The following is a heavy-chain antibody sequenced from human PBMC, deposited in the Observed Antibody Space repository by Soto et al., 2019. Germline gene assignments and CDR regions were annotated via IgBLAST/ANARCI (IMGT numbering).Heavy chain of an antibody. CDR3: AHIVVTGLVSYFDY. CDR1: GFSLSSTRMA. J-gene: IGHJ4*02. Sequence: QITLKESGPTLVKPTQTLTLTCTFSGFSLSSTRMAVGWIRQPPGKALEWLALIYWDDDKRYSPFLKSRLTITTDTSKTQVVLTLSTIAPVDTARYYCAHIVVTGLVSYFDYWGQGTLVTVSS. V-gene: IGHV2-5*02. CDR2: IYWDDDK. D-gene: IGHD3-9*01.